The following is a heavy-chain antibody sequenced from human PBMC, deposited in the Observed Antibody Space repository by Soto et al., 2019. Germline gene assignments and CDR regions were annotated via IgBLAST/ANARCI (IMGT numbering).Heavy chain of an antibody. V-gene: IGHV4-59*12. CDR3: AVAMTTVTTYDY. J-gene: IGHJ4*02. CDR2: IYHSEST. D-gene: IGHD4-17*01. CDR1: RSSISSYY. Sequence: SETLSLTCTLSRSSISSYYWSWIRQPPGKGPEWIGYIYHSESTNYNPSLKSRVTISLDTSKNQFSLKLSSVTAADTAVYYCAVAMTTVTTYDYWGQGTLVTVSS.